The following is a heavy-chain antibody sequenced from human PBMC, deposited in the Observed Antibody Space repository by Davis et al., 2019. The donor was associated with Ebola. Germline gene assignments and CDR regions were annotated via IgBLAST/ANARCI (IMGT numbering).Heavy chain of an antibody. V-gene: IGHV1-2*02. Sequence: ASVKVSCKASGGTFSSYAISWVRQAPGQGLEWMGWINPNSGGTNYAQKFQGRVTMTRDTSISTAYMELSRLRSDDTAVYYCALDCTNGVCYTAAFDIWGQGTIVTVSS. J-gene: IGHJ3*02. CDR2: INPNSGGT. CDR3: ALDCTNGVCYTAAFDI. CDR1: GGTFSSYA. D-gene: IGHD2-8*01.